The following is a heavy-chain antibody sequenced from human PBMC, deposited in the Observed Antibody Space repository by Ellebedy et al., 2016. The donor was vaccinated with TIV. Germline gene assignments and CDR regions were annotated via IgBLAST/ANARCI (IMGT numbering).Heavy chain of an antibody. CDR1: GFTVSSNY. J-gene: IGHJ2*01. Sequence: GESLKISCAASGFTVSSNYMSWVRQAPGKGLEWVSVIYSGGSTYYADSVKGRFTISRDNSKNTLYLQMNSLRAEDTAVYYCARERRYCTNGVCRILQWYFDLWGRGTLVTVSS. D-gene: IGHD2-8*01. CDR3: ARERRYCTNGVCRILQWYFDL. V-gene: IGHV3-53*01. CDR2: IYSGGST.